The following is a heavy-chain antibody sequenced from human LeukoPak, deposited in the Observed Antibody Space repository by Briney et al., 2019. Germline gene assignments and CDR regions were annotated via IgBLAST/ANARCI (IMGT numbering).Heavy chain of an antibody. D-gene: IGHD5-18*01. J-gene: IGHJ3*02. CDR2: IYPGDSDT. Sequence: GESLKISCKSSGYRFAIYWIGWVRQMPGKGLEWMGIIYPGDSDTQYSPSFQGQVTISVDKSVNTAYLQWSSLKASDTAMYYCARLMNTAMALDAFDIWGQGTMVTVSS. V-gene: IGHV5-51*01. CDR1: GYRFAIYW. CDR3: ARLMNTAMALDAFDI.